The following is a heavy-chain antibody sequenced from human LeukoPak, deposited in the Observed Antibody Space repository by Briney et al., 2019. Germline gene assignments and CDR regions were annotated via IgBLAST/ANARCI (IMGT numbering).Heavy chain of an antibody. Sequence: ASVKVSCKASGYTFTSYGISWVRQAPGQGLEWMGWISAYNGNTNYAQKLQGRVTMTTDTSTSTAYMELRSLRSDDTAVYYCARYAGGRSYHDILTGYYLGVDYWGQGTLVTVSS. D-gene: IGHD3-9*01. CDR1: GYTFTSYG. V-gene: IGHV1-18*04. CDR2: ISAYNGNT. J-gene: IGHJ4*02. CDR3: ARYAGGRSYHDILTGYYLGVDY.